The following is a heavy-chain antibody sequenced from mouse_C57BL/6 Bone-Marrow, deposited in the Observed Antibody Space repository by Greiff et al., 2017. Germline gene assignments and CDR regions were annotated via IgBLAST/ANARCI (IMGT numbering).Heavy chain of an antibody. CDR2: ISSGGSYT. D-gene: IGHD3-2*02. J-gene: IGHJ3*01. CDR3: ARQRDSSGWVAY. CDR1: GFTFSSYG. V-gene: IGHV5-6*01. Sequence: VMLVESGGDLVKPGGSLKLSCAASGFTFSSYGMSWVRQTPDKRLEWVATISSGGSYTYYPDSVKGRFTISRDYAKNTLYLQMSSLKSEDTAMYYCARQRDSSGWVAYWGQGTLVTVSA.